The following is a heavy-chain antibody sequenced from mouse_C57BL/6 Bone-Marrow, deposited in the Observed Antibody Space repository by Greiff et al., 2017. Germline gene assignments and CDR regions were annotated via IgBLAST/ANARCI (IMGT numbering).Heavy chain of an antibody. Sequence: EVQRVESGGGLVQPKGSLKLSCAASGFSFNTYAMNWVRQAPGKGLEWVARIRSKSNNYATYYADSVKDRFTISRDDSESMLYLQMNNLKTEDTAMYYCVRHNYSNWGFAYWGQGTLVTVSA. CDR1: GFSFNTYA. CDR2: IRSKSNNYAT. CDR3: VRHNYSNWGFAY. J-gene: IGHJ3*01. V-gene: IGHV10-1*01. D-gene: IGHD2-5*01.